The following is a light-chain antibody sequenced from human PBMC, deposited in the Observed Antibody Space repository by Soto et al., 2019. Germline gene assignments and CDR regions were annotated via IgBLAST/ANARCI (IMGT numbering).Light chain of an antibody. CDR1: SDDVGGYNY. Sequence: QSALTQPASVSGSPGQSITISCTGTSDDVGGYNYVSWYQQHPGKAPKLMIFEVNNRPSGVSNRFSGSRSGNTASLTISGLQAEDEADYYCSSYRSGNTLVVFGGRTKVTVL. V-gene: IGLV2-14*01. J-gene: IGLJ2*01. CDR3: SSYRSGNTLVV. CDR2: EVN.